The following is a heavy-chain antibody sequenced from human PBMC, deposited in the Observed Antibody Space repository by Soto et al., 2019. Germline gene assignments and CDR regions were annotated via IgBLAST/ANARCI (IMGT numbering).Heavy chain of an antibody. J-gene: IGHJ5*02. CDR1: GGSISSGGYS. V-gene: IGHV4-30-2*01. CDR3: ASVPSP. CDR2: IYHSGSI. Sequence: QLQLQESGSGLVKPSQTLSLTCAVSGGSISSGGYSWSWIRQPPGKGLEWIGYIYHSGSIYYNPLLKSRPTISGDSPKNQLSRKLSSVTAADTAVYYCASVPSPWGLGTLVTVSS.